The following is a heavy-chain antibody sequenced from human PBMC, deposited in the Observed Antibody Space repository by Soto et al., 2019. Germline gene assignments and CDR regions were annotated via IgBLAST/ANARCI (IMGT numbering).Heavy chain of an antibody. CDR1: GYTFTGYY. CDR2: INSGGGNT. Sequence: QVQLVQSGTEVKKPGASVKISCKASGYTFTGYYIYWVRQAPGQGLEFMGAINSGGGNTDYAQKFQGRVTVTRDTSTSTVDIELTSLRFDDTAVYYCAGGNCAGDCYFDYWGQGTLVTVSS. J-gene: IGHJ4*02. CDR3: AGGNCAGDCYFDY. D-gene: IGHD2-21*02. V-gene: IGHV1-46*01.